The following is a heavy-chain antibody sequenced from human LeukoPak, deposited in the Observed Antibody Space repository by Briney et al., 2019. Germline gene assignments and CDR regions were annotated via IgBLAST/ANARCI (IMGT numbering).Heavy chain of an antibody. J-gene: IGHJ4*02. Sequence: SETLSLTCTVSGGSISSSSYYWGWIRQPPGKGLEWIGSIYYSGSTYYNPSLKSRVTVSVDTSKNQFSLKLSSVTAADTAVYYCARLLNDYGDLYFDYWGQGTLVTVSS. CDR1: GGSISSSSYY. CDR2: IYYSGST. D-gene: IGHD4-17*01. CDR3: ARLLNDYGDLYFDY. V-gene: IGHV4-39*01.